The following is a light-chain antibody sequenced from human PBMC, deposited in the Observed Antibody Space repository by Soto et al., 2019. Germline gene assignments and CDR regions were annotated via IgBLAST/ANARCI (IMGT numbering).Light chain of an antibody. CDR2: AAS. J-gene: IGKJ2*01. CDR3: QQSYSTLYT. CDR1: QTISSF. V-gene: IGKV1-39*01. Sequence: DIQMTQSPSSLSASVGDRVTITCRASQTISSFLSWYQQNPGKAPKLLIYAASSLQSGVPSRFSGSGSGTDITLTIISLQPADFVTYYCQQSYSTLYTFGQGTRLQIK.